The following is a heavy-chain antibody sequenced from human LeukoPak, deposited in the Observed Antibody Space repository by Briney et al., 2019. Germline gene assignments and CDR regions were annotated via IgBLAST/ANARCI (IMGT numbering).Heavy chain of an antibody. CDR3: AREDTAMVLFDY. D-gene: IGHD5-18*01. J-gene: IGHJ4*02. Sequence: GASVKVSCKASGYTFTSYAISWVRQAPGQGLEWMGGIIPIFGTANYAQKFQGRVTITADESTSTACMELSSLRSEDTAVYYCAREDTAMVLFDYWGQGTLVTVSS. V-gene: IGHV1-69*13. CDR1: GYTFTSYA. CDR2: IIPIFGTA.